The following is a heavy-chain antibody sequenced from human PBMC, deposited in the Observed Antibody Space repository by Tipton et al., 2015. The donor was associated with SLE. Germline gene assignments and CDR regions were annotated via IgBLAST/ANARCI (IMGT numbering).Heavy chain of an antibody. J-gene: IGHJ1*01. V-gene: IGHV4-34*01. CDR2: INHSGIT. CDR1: GGSFSGYY. D-gene: IGHD5-18*01. CDR3: ASSVDTAMATGY. Sequence: TLSLTCTVYGGSFSGYYWSWIRQPPGKGLEWIGEINHSGITNYNPSLKSRVTITVDTSKNQFSLKLSSVTAADTAVYYCASSVDTAMATGYWGQGTLVTVSS.